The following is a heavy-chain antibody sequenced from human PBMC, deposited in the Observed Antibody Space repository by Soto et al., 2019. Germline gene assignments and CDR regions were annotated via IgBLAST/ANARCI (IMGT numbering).Heavy chain of an antibody. CDR1: GFTFTSYG. Sequence: QAHLVESGGGVVQPGRSLRLSCAASGFTFTSYGMHWVRQAPGTRLEWVAVISYDGGLQHYADSVKGRFTISRDNSKNMVLLQMNSLRAEDTAVYYCLSDRRYGHASVPYSWGQGTLVSVSS. CDR3: LSDRRYGHASVPYS. CDR2: ISYDGGLQ. D-gene: IGHD5-18*01. V-gene: IGHV3-30*03. J-gene: IGHJ4*02.